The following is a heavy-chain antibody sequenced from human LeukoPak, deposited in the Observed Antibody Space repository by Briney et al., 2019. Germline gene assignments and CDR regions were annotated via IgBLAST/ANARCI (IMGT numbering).Heavy chain of an antibody. J-gene: IGHJ6*03. CDR3: AIPSGDYYYYYYMDV. CDR1: GGTFSSYA. V-gene: IGHV1-69*13. Sequence: ASVKVSCKASGGTFSSYAISWVRQAPGQGLEWMGGIIPIFGTANYAQKFQGRVTITADESTSTAYMELSSLRSEDTAVYYCAIPSGDYYYYYYMDVWGKGTTVTVSS. CDR2: IIPIFGTA. D-gene: IGHD2-15*01.